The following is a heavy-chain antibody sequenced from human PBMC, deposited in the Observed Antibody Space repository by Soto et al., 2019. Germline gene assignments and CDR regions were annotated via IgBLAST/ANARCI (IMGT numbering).Heavy chain of an antibody. V-gene: IGHV1-2*02. CDR2: INPSSGDT. CDR3: ARPTLERLFDY. CDR1: GYTFTGYY. J-gene: IGHJ4*02. Sequence: GASVKVSCTASGYTFTGYYMHWVRQAPGQGLEWMGWINPSSGDTQYAQKFQGRVTMTRDTSISTAYMELSRLTSDDTAVFYCARPTLERLFDYWGQGTLVTVSS. D-gene: IGHD1-1*01.